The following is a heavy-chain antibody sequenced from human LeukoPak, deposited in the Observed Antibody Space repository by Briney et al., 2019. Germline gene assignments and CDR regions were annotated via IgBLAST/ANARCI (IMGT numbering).Heavy chain of an antibody. CDR2: IYSGGST. D-gene: IGHD4-23*01. Sequence: ETLSLTCTVSGGSVSSDSSHWSWVRQAPGKGLEWVSVIYSGGSTYYADSVKGRITISRDNSKDTLYLQMNSLRAEDTAVYYCARDSSDYGGKGVDYWGQGTLVTVSS. CDR3: ARDSSDYGGKGVDY. V-gene: IGHV3-53*01. J-gene: IGHJ4*02. CDR1: GGSVSSDSSH.